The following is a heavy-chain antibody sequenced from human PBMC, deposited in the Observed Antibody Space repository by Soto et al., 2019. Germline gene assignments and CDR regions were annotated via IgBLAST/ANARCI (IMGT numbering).Heavy chain of an antibody. CDR1: GGSISSSSYY. CDR3: ARLGIAARYYYYYGMDV. Sequence: SETLSLTCTVSGGSISSSSYYWGWIRQPPGKGLEWIGSTYYSGSTYYNPSLKSRVTISVDMSKNQFSLKLSSVTAADTAVYYCARLGIAARYYYYYGMDVWGQGTTVTVSS. D-gene: IGHD6-6*01. V-gene: IGHV4-39*01. J-gene: IGHJ6*02. CDR2: TYYSGST.